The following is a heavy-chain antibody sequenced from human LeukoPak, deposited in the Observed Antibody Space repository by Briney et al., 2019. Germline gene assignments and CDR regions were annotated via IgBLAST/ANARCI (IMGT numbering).Heavy chain of an antibody. V-gene: IGHV3-74*01. CDR3: VRDGDHHDFDH. CDR1: GFNSDYYW. CDR2: IDKPGRGP. Sequence: QPSETLSLTCTVSSGFNSDYYWMRSLRPSPGKGLVWVARIDKPGRGPDYADSVKSRFTVSRDNTKNTVHLQMNSLRPEDTALYYCVRDGDHHDFDHWGQGTLVTV. D-gene: IGHD1-14*01. J-gene: IGHJ4*02.